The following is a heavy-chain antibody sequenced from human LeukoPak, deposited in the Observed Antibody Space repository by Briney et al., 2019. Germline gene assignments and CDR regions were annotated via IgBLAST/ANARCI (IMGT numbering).Heavy chain of an antibody. CDR3: AELGITMIGGV. CDR1: GFTFISYG. J-gene: IGHJ6*04. V-gene: IGHV3-48*04. D-gene: IGHD3-10*02. CDR2: IRGCGSIT. Sequence: GGSLRLSCAASGFTFISYGMNWVRQAPGRGREWVSVIRGCGSITYYADSVKGRFTISRDNAQNSLYLQMNSLRAEDTAVYYCAELGITMIGGVWGKGTTVTISS.